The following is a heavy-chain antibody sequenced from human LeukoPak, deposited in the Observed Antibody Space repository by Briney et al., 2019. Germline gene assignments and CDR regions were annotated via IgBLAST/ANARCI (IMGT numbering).Heavy chain of an antibody. CDR3: ARVAVAAREYFDY. CDR2: IYYSGST. V-gene: IGHV4-59*01. J-gene: IGHJ4*02. D-gene: IGHD6-19*01. Sequence: LRLSCVASGFTFSDYYWSWIRQSPGKGLEWIGYIYYSGSTNYNPSLKSRVTISVDTSKNQFPLKLSSVTAADTAVYYCARVAVAAREYFDYWGQGTLVTVSS. CDR1: GFTFSDYY.